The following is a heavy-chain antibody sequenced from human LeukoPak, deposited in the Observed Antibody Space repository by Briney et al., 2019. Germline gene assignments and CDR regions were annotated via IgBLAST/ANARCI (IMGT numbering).Heavy chain of an antibody. D-gene: IGHD6-13*01. J-gene: IGHJ4*02. V-gene: IGHV3-66*01. CDR2: IYSGGST. CDR1: GFTVSSNY. Sequence: GGSLRLSCAASGFTVSSNYMSWVRQAPRKGLEWVSVIYSGGSTYYADSVKGRFTLSRDNSKNTLYLQMNSLRAEDTAVYYCARDLSSSWYEDWGQGTLVTVSS. CDR3: ARDLSSSWYED.